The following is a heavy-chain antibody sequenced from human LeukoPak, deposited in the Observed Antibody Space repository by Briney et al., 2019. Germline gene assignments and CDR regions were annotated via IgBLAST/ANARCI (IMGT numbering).Heavy chain of an antibody. CDR3: AKNLLRIAVAQAGY. D-gene: IGHD6-19*01. J-gene: IGHJ4*02. CDR1: GFTFSSNG. V-gene: IGHV3-30*02. CDR2: IQYDGSNK. Sequence: GSLRLSCAASGFTFSSNGMHWVRQAPGKGLEWVAFIQYDGSNKYYADSVKGRFTISRDNSKNTLYLQMNSLRAEDTAVYYCAKNLLRIAVAQAGYWGLGTLVTVSS.